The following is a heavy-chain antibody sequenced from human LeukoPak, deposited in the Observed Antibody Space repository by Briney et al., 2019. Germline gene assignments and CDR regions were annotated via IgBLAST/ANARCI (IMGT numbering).Heavy chain of an antibody. J-gene: IGHJ4*02. V-gene: IGHV3-23*01. CDR1: GFTFSSYA. CDR3: AKDSGSSGYYYWGFDY. CDR2: ISGSRNTT. Sequence: GSLRLSCAASGFTFSSYAMSWVRQAPGKGLEWVSGISGSRNTTYCADSVKGRFTISRDNSKDTLYLQMNSLTAEDTAVYYCAKDSGSSGYYYWGFDYWGQGTLVAVSS. D-gene: IGHD3-22*01.